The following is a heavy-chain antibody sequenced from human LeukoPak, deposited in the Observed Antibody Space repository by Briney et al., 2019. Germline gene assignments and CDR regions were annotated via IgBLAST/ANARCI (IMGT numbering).Heavy chain of an antibody. J-gene: IGHJ5*02. CDR1: GYTFTGYY. V-gene: IGHV1-2*02. CDR2: INPNSGGT. CDR3: ARETLPIYCSSTSCYHIWFDP. D-gene: IGHD2-2*01. Sequence: GASVKVSCKASGYTFTGYYMHWVRQAPGQGLEWMGWINPNSGGTNYAQKFQGRVTMTRDTSISTAYMELSRLRSDDTAVYYCARETLPIYCSSTSCYHIWFDPWGQGTLVTVSS.